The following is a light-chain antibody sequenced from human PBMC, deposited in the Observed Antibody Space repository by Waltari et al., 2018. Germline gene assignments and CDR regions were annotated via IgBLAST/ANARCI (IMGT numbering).Light chain of an antibody. Sequence: QTVVTQEPSFSVSPGGTVTVTCALSSGPVSTSHYPSWYQQTPGQAPRTLIYSTNTRSSGVPDRFSGSILGNKAALTITGAQADDESDYYCVLYMGFGVSVFGGGTKLTVL. CDR3: VLYMGFGVSV. CDR1: SGPVSTSHY. V-gene: IGLV8-61*01. CDR2: STN. J-gene: IGLJ3*02.